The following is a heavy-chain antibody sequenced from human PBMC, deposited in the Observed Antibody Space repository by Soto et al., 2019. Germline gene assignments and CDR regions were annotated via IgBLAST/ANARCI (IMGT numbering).Heavy chain of an antibody. CDR3: ARGYDFWSGRGWFDP. Sequence: SVKVSCKAAGYTFTGDYMHWVRQAPGQGLEWMGWINPNSGGTNYAQKFQGRVTMTRDTSISTAYMELSRLRSDDTAVYYCARGYDFWSGRGWFDPWGQGTLVTVSS. V-gene: IGHV1-2*02. CDR2: INPNSGGT. J-gene: IGHJ5*02. D-gene: IGHD3-3*01. CDR1: GYTFTGDY.